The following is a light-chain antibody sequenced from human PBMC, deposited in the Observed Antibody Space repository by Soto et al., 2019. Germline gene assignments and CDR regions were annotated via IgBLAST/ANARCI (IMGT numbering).Light chain of an antibody. Sequence: DIQMIQSPSTLSASVGDRVTITCRASQSISSWLAWYQQKPGKAPKLLIYDASSLESGVPSRFSGSGSGTEFTLTISSLQPDDFATYYCQQYNSHGTFGQGTKVDIK. CDR1: QSISSW. V-gene: IGKV1-5*01. J-gene: IGKJ1*01. CDR2: DAS. CDR3: QQYNSHGT.